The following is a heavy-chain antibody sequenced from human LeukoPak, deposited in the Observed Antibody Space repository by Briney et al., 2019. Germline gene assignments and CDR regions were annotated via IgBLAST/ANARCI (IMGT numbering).Heavy chain of an antibody. D-gene: IGHD3-9*01. J-gene: IGHJ4*02. CDR1: GFSFSSNG. Sequence: PGGSLRLSCAASGFSFSSNGMHWVRQAPGKGLEWVSGISWNSGSIGYADSVKGRFTISRDNAKNSLCLQMNSLRAEDTALYYCAKDNRDDILTGYCDYWGQGTLVTVSS. CDR2: ISWNSGSI. CDR3: AKDNRDDILTGYCDY. V-gene: IGHV3-9*01.